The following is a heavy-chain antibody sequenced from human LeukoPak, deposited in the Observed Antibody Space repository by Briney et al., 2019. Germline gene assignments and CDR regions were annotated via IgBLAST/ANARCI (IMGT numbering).Heavy chain of an antibody. J-gene: IGHJ4*02. CDR1: GFTFSSYE. CDR2: IRGSGSNI. D-gene: IGHD3-22*01. Sequence: PGGSLRLSCAASGFTFSSYEMNWVRQVPGKGGEWVSYIRGSGSNIYYADSVKGGFTISRDNAKNSVYLQMNSLRAEDTAVYYCARDYYDNSGRFDYWGQGTLVPVSS. V-gene: IGHV3-48*03. CDR3: ARDYYDNSGRFDY.